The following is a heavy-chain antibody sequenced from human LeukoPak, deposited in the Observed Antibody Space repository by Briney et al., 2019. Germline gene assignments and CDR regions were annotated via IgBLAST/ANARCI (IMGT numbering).Heavy chain of an antibody. CDR3: AGTTLLGNAIDY. J-gene: IGHJ4*02. Sequence: SETLSVTCTVSGGSISSSSYYWGWIRQPPGKGLEWIGSIYYSGSTYYNPSLKSRVTISVDTSKNQFSLKLSSVTAADTAVYYCAGTTLLGNAIDYWGQGTLVTVSS. CDR2: IYYSGST. CDR1: GGSISSSSYY. V-gene: IGHV4-39*01. D-gene: IGHD7-27*01.